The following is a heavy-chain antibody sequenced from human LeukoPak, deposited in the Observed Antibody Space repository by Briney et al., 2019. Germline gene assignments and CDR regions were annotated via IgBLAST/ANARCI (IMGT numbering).Heavy chain of an antibody. D-gene: IGHD1-20*01. CDR2: IYSGGST. CDR1: GFTFSSY. Sequence: GGSLRLSCAASGFTFSSYMSWARQAPGKGLEWVSVIYSGGSTYYTDSVKGRFTISRDHSKNTLYLQMNSLRAEDTAVYYCARDDNWNDGVGFDYWGQGTLVTVSS. J-gene: IGHJ4*02. CDR3: ARDDNWNDGVGFDY. V-gene: IGHV3-66*01.